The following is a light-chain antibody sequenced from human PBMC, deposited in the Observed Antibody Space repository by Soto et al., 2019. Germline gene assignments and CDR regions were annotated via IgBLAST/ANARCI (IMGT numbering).Light chain of an antibody. CDR1: QSISNH. J-gene: IGKJ1*01. CDR2: AAS. V-gene: IGKV1-17*01. Sequence: DIQMTQSPSSLSASVEDRVIITCRASQSISNHLNWYQQKPGKAPKLLIFAASNLQSGVPSRFSGSGSGTEFTLTISSLQPDDFATYYCQHYNSYSFGQGTKV. CDR3: QHYNSYS.